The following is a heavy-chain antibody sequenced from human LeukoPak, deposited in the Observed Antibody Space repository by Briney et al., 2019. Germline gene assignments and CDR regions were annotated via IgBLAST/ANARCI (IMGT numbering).Heavy chain of an antibody. D-gene: IGHD2-21*01. V-gene: IGHV3-74*01. J-gene: IGHJ4*02. CDR1: GFTCFSIC. CDR2: IKNDGSIT. CDR3: AISVSRLL. Sequence: GGSVTFTCSASGFTCFSICWLRVGQAPGKGLVWVSHIKNDGSITSYADFVKGRFTISRDNAKNTLYLQMNSLRAEDTAVYYCAISVSRLLWRRETVVTVSS.